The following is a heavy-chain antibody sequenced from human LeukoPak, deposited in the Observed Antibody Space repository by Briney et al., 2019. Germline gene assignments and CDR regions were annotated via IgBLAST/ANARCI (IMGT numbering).Heavy chain of an antibody. CDR2: INPSGGST. V-gene: IGHV1-46*01. J-gene: IGHJ5*02. Sequence: ASVKVSCKASGYTFTSYYMHWVRQAPGQGLEWMGIINPSGGSTSYAQKFQGRVTMTRDTSTSTVYMELSSLRSEDTAVYYCARGGHYDFWSTGWFDPWGQGTLVTVSS. CDR1: GYTFTSYY. CDR3: ARGGHYDFWSTGWFDP. D-gene: IGHD3-3*01.